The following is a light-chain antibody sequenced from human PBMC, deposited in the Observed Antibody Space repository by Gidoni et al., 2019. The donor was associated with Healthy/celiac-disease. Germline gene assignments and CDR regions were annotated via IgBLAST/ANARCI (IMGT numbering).Light chain of an antibody. CDR1: NDISNY. V-gene: IGKV1-33*01. CDR3: QQNDNLPLT. CDR2: DAS. Sequence: DIQITPSQSSLSASVGARVTITCQASNDISNYLKWYQQKPGKAPKLLISDASNLETGVPSSFSGSGSGKDFTFTISSLQPEDIATYYCQQNDNLPLTFGGGTKVEIK. J-gene: IGKJ4*01.